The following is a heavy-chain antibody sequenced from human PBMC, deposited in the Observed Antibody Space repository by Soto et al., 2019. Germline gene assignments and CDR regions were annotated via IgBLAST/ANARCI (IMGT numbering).Heavy chain of an antibody. J-gene: IGHJ4*02. CDR2: SNGHTGST. CDR3: GRDGDQWDPRYLDY. Sequence: QVQLVQSGAEVKRPGASVKVSCKTPGNFCSKFGISWVRQAPGQGLEWMGWSNGHTGSTNYAPKFRGRVTMTTDTSTGILYMELSSLTSDDTAVYYCGRDGDQWDPRYLDYWGQGTLVSVPA. D-gene: IGHD1-26*01. V-gene: IGHV1-18*01. CDR1: GNFCSKFG.